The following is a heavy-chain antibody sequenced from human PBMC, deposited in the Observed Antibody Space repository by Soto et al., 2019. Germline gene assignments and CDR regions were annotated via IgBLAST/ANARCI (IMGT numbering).Heavy chain of an antibody. CDR3: AHRSRGYAYYFDQ. J-gene: IGHJ4*02. CDR1: GFSLSTRGVG. CDR2: MFWDDDK. D-gene: IGHD5-12*01. V-gene: IGHV2-5*02. Sequence: QITLKESGPTLVKPTQTLTLTCSFSGFSLSTRGVGVGWIRQPPGKALEWLALMFWDDDKWYSPSLRSRLTITEDPSKKQVVHTMTNMDPLDTATYYCAHRSRGYAYYFDQWGQGTLVTVFS.